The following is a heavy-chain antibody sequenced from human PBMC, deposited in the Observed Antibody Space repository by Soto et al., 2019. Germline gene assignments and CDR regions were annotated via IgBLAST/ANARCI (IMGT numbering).Heavy chain of an antibody. D-gene: IGHD5-18*01. V-gene: IGHV4-34*01. J-gene: IGHJ4*02. CDR1: GGSFSGYS. Sequence: PSETLSLTCAVYGGSFSGYSWNWIRQPPGKGLEWIGEINHSGSTSYNPSLKSRVTISVDTSKNQFSLNLTSVTAADTAVYYCARLVEYSWSFDYWGQGNQVTVSS. CDR2: INHSGST. CDR3: ARLVEYSWSFDY.